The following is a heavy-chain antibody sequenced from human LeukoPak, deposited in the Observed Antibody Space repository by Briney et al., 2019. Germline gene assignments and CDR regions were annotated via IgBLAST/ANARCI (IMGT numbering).Heavy chain of an antibody. CDR2: IWPGDSQT. V-gene: IGHV5-51*01. D-gene: IGHD6-13*01. Sequence: GESLKISCRASGYTFTHYWVAWVRHVPGKGLEWMGFIWPGDSQTLYSPSFQGQVTMSVDKSISTAYLQWNSLETSDTAMYYCARSGYSSSWYFPDAFDIWGQGTMVTVSS. J-gene: IGHJ3*02. CDR3: ARSGYSSSWYFPDAFDI. CDR1: GYTFTHYW.